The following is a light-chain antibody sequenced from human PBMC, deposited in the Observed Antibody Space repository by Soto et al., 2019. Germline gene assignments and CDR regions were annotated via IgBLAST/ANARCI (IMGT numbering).Light chain of an antibody. CDR2: GAS. V-gene: IGKV3-15*01. CDR1: QSVSDN. CDR3: QQSNNWPYT. J-gene: IGKJ2*01. Sequence: VMTQSPATLSVSPGERVTLSCRASQSVSDNLAWYQQKPGQAPRLLIYGASTRATGIPARFSGSGSGTEFTLTISSLQSEDFAVSFCQQSNNWPYTFGQGTKLDIK.